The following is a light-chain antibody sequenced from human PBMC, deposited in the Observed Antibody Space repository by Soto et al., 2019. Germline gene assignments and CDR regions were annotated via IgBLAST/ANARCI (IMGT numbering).Light chain of an antibody. Sequence: QSALTQPPSASGAPGQSVTIPCAGTSTDVGEYNYVSWYQQHPGKVPKLIIFEVNKRPSGVPDRFSGSKSGDTASLTVSGLQAEDESDYYCSSFGGAPVILGGGTKLTVL. CDR3: SSFGGAPVI. CDR1: STDVGEYNY. V-gene: IGLV2-8*01. CDR2: EVN. J-gene: IGLJ2*01.